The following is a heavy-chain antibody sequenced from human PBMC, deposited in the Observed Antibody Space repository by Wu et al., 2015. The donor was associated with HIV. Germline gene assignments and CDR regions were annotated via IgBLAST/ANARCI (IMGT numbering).Heavy chain of an antibody. CDR2: IVPILGTT. CDR1: GDNFGSYA. D-gene: IGHD3-22*01. J-gene: IGHJ3*02. CDR3: ATTGATVVVMDALDM. Sequence: QVQLVQFGAEVKKPGSSVKVTCKASGDNFGSYAISWVRQAPGQGLEWMGRIVPILGTTTYAQKFQGRVTITADESTRTAYMDLSSLRLEDTAIYYCATTGATVVVMDALDMWGQGTMVTVSS. V-gene: IGHV1-69*11.